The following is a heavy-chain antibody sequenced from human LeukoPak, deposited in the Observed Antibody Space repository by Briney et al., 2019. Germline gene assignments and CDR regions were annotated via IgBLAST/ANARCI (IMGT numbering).Heavy chain of an antibody. J-gene: IGHJ4*02. D-gene: IGHD5-18*01. CDR2: IIPIFATA. CDR3: ARAPSGFTYGPGDH. V-gene: IGHV1-69*13. Sequence: SVKVSCKASGGTFSSYAISWVRQAPGQGLEWMGGIIPIFATANYAQKFQGRVTITADESTSTAYMELRSLRSDDTAVYYCARAPSGFTYGPGDHWGQGTLVTVSS. CDR1: GGTFSSYA.